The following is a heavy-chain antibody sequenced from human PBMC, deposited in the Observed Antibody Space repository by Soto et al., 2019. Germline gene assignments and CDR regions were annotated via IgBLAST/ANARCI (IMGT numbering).Heavy chain of an antibody. Sequence: EVQLVESGGGLVQPGGSLRLSCAASGFTVSSCGMKWVRQAPGKGREWVSYISDRGDTIYYAGSVKGRFTISRDNAKIALYLQMNSLRDEDTAVDYCAGFSANSCYSYCVLVCGQGTTVTVS. CDR2: ISDRGDTI. CDR1: GFTVSSCG. J-gene: IGHJ6*02. V-gene: IGHV3-48*02. D-gene: IGHD1-26*01. CDR3: AGFSANSCYSYCVLV.